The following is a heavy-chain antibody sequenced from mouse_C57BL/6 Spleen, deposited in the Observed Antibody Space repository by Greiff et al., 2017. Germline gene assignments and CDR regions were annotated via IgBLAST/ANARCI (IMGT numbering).Heavy chain of an antibody. J-gene: IGHJ1*03. D-gene: IGHD3-3*01. Sequence: VKLMESGAELVKPGASVKISCKASGYAFSSYWMNWVKQRPGKGLEWIGQIYPGDGDTNYNGKVKGKATLTADKSSSTAYMQLSRLTAEDSAVYFCARGEGPYWYFDVWGTGTTVTVSS. CDR2: IYPGDGDT. CDR1: GYAFSSYW. V-gene: IGHV1-80*01. CDR3: ARGEGPYWYFDV.